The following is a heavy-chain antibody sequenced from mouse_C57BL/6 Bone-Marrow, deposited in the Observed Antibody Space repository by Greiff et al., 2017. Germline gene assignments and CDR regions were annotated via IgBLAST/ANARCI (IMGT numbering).Heavy chain of an antibody. J-gene: IGHJ2*01. D-gene: IGHD2-5*01. CDR1: GFTFSSYG. Sequence: EVKLVESGGDLVKPGGSLKLSCAASGFTFSSYGMSWVRQTPDKRLEWVATISSGGSYTYYPDSVQGRFTISRDNAKNTLYLQMSSLKSEDTAMYYCARGDSNYFDYWGQGTTLTGSA. V-gene: IGHV5-6*02. CDR2: ISSGGSYT. CDR3: ARGDSNYFDY.